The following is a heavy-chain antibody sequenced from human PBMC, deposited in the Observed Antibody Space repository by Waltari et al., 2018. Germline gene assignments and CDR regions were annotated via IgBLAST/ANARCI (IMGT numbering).Heavy chain of an antibody. V-gene: IGHV4-59*01. J-gene: IGHJ2*01. CDR1: GGSISSYY. CDR3: AREGALYYYDSSGYPYWYFDL. D-gene: IGHD3-22*01. Sequence: QVQLQESGPGLVKPSETLSLTCTVSGGSISSYYWSWIRQPPGKGLEWIGYIYYSGSTNSNPSLKSRVTISVDTSKNQFSLKLSSVTAADTAVYYCAREGALYYYDSSGYPYWYFDLWGRGTLVTVSS. CDR2: IYYSGST.